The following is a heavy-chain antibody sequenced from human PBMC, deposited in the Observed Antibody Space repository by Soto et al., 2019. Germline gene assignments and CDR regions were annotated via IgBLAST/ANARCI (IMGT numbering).Heavy chain of an antibody. Sequence: SETLSLTCTVSGASIRSTDYHWSGIRQAPGKSLEWIGYVYYTGSTYYTPSLMSRLTISVDTSKNQFSLKLTSVTAAETAVYSCVRTPRQGAVAPHWFDRWGPRTQVTVSS. V-gene: IGHV4-30-4*01. CDR1: GASIRSTDYH. J-gene: IGHJ5*02. CDR3: VRTPRQGAVAPHWFDR. CDR2: VYYTGST. D-gene: IGHD2-15*01.